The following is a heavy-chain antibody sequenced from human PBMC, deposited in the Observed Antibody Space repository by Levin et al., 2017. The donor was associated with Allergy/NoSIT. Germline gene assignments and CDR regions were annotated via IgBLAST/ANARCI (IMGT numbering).Heavy chain of an antibody. CDR3: AKSMDSSRYRYYFGC. Sequence: SQTLSLTCSVSGASTSSYYWSWIRQPPGKGLEWIGDIYHSGDTDYNPSLKSRVTISIDTSKNEFSLKLSSVTAADTAIYFCAKSMDSSRYRYYFGCWGQGILVTVSS. CDR2: IYHSGDT. CDR1: GASTSSYY. V-gene: IGHV4-59*12. D-gene: IGHD3-22*01. J-gene: IGHJ4*02.